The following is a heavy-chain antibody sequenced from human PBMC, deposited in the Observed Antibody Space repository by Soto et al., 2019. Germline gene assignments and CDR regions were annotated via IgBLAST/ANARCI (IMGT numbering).Heavy chain of an antibody. CDR2: ISYDASKK. CDR1: GFTFSGYA. D-gene: IGHD2-2*01. CDR3: ARGPSSLTRFDY. Sequence: GGSLRLSCAASGFTFSGYAMHWVRQAPGKGLEWVAAISYDASKKYYADSVKGRFTISRDNSKNTLYLQMNSLRAEDTAVYYCARGPSSLTRFDYWGQGTLVTVSS. V-gene: IGHV3-30-3*01. J-gene: IGHJ4*02.